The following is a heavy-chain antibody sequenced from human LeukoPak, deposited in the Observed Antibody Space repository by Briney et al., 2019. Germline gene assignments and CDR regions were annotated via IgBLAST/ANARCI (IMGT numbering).Heavy chain of an antibody. CDR2: INPNSGGT. J-gene: IGHJ4*02. V-gene: IGHV1-2*02. CDR1: GYTFTSYY. CDR3: ASALSTVAAAELDY. D-gene: IGHD6-13*01. Sequence: GASVKVSCKASGYTFTSYYMHWVRQAPGQGLEWMGWINPNSGGTNYAQKFQGRVTMTRDTSISTAYMELSRLRSDDTAVYYCASALSTVAAAELDYWGQGTLVTVSS.